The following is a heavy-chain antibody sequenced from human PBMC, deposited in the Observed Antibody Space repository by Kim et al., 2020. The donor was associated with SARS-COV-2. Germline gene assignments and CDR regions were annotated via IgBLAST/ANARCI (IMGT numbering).Heavy chain of an antibody. V-gene: IGHV4-59*08. J-gene: IGHJ4*02. Sequence: NPSLKSRVTISVDTSKNQFSLKLSSVTAADTAVYYCARHQGDTAMVLFDYWGQGTLVTVSS. CDR3: ARHQGDTAMVLFDY. D-gene: IGHD5-18*01.